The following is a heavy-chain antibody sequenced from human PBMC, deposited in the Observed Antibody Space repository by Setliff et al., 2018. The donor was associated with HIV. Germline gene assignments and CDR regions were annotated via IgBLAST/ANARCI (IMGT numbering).Heavy chain of an antibody. V-gene: IGHV3-7*01. CDR1: GLPFYNYW. CDR2: IKQDGSDM. CDR3: ARDPLPCSSPSCYPPGYFDY. D-gene: IGHD2-2*01. Sequence: PGGSLRLSCVASGLPFYNYWMTWLRRAPGRGLEWVANIKQDGSDMHYIESVKGRFTIFRDNAKNSVFLQMNSLRAEDTGVYYCARDPLPCSSPSCYPPGYFDYWGQGTLVTVSS. J-gene: IGHJ4*02.